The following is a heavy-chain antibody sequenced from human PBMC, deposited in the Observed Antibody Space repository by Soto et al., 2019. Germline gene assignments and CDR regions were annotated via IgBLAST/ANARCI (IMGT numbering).Heavy chain of an antibody. V-gene: IGHV4-30-4*01. D-gene: IGHD3-10*01. CDR1: GGSISSADYF. CDR2: TSYSGST. Sequence: QVELQESGPGLVKPSQTLSLTCTVSGGSISSADYFWSWIRQPPGKGLEWIGYTSYSGSTYYNPSLKSRLTMVIDTSKNLFSLKVNSVTAADTAVYYCARGRGSGSYFGSVFDSWGQGNLVTVSS. CDR3: ARGRGSGSYFGSVFDS. J-gene: IGHJ4*02.